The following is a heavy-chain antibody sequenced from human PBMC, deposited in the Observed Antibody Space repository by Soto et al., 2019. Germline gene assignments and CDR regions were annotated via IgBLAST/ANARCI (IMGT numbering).Heavy chain of an antibody. J-gene: IGHJ6*02. CDR1: GGTFSSYA. D-gene: IGHD6-19*01. CDR3: ARQGGSGWQNYYGMDV. Sequence: ALVKVSCKASGGTFSSYAISWVRQAPGQGLEWMGGIIPIFGTANYAQKFQGRVTITADKSIGTAYLQWSGLKASDTAMYYCARQGGSGWQNYYGMDVWGQGTTVTVSS. CDR2: IIPIFGTA. V-gene: IGHV1-69*06.